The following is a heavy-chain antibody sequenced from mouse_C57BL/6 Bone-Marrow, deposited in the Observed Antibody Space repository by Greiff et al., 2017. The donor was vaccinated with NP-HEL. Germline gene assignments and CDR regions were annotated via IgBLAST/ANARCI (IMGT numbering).Heavy chain of an antibody. D-gene: IGHD1-1*01. J-gene: IGHJ2*01. Sequence: EVKLQESGPGLVKPSQSLSLTCSVTGYSITSGYYWNWIRQFPGNKLEWMGYISYDGSNNYNPSLKNRISITRDTSKNQFFLKLNSVTTEDTATYYCARGGLITTVVVDYWGQGTTLTVSS. CDR1: GYSITSGYY. V-gene: IGHV3-6*01. CDR3: ARGGLITTVVVDY. CDR2: ISYDGSN.